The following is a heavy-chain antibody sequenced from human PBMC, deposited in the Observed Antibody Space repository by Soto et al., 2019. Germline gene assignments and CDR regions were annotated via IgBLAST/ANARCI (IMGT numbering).Heavy chain of an antibody. V-gene: IGHV3-21*01. Sequence: PGGSLRLSCVASEFTFSSYSMNWVRQAPGKGLEWVSSISSSDTYIYYADSVKGRFTISRDNAKKSLYLQMNSPRAEDTAVYYCAREGVGGGYCISTSCLADYGMDVWGQGTTVTVSS. CDR2: ISSSDTYI. J-gene: IGHJ6*02. CDR1: EFTFSSYS. CDR3: AREGVGGGYCISTSCLADYGMDV. D-gene: IGHD2-2*01.